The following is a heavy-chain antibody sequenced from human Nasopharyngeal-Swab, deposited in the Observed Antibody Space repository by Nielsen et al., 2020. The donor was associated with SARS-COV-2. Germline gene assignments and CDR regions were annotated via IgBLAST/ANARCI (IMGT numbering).Heavy chain of an antibody. Sequence: GESLKISCAASGFTFSGYWMNWVRQAPGKGLEWVSYISSSSSTIYYADSVKGRFTISRDNAKNSLYLQMNSLRAEDTAVYYCARVWSSSWYYFDHWGQGTLVTVSS. CDR3: ARVWSSSWYYFDH. J-gene: IGHJ4*02. CDR1: GFTFSGYW. CDR2: ISSSSSTI. V-gene: IGHV3-48*01. D-gene: IGHD6-13*01.